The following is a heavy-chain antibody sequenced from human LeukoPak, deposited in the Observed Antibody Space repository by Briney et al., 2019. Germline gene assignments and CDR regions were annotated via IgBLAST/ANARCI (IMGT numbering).Heavy chain of an antibody. D-gene: IGHD3-16*01. CDR1: GFTFNSYG. Sequence: GGSLRLSCAASGFTFNSYGMHWVRQAPGKGLEWVAFIRYDGSKSYFADSVKGRFALSRDNAKNSLYLQMNSLRAEDTAVYYCARGDTRGNRWGQGTLVTVSS. CDR3: ARGDTRGNR. CDR2: IRYDGSKS. V-gene: IGHV3-30*02. J-gene: IGHJ4*02.